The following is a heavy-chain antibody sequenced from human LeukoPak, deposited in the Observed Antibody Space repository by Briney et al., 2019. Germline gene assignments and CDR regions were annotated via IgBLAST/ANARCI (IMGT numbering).Heavy chain of an antibody. CDR2: IYPGDSDT. V-gene: IGHV5-51*01. J-gene: IGHJ4*02. CDR1: EYSFTTYW. Sequence: GESLKISCKGSEYSFTTYWIGWVRQMPGKGLEWMGIIYPGDSDTRYSPSFQGQVTISADKSISTAYLQWSSLKASDTAMYYCARLPVSDRYYFHYWGQGTLVTVSS. D-gene: IGHD1-14*01. CDR3: ARLPVSDRYYFHY.